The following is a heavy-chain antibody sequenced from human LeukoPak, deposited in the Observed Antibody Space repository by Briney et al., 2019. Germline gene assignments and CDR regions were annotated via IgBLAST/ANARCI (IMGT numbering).Heavy chain of an antibody. CDR1: GYTFTSYY. Sequence: GASVKVSCKASGYTFTSYYIHWVRQAPGQGLEWMGIINPSGGSTSYAQKFQGRVTMTRDTSTSTVYMELSSLRSDDTAVYYCARDHYGDYPSDYWGQGTLVTVSS. J-gene: IGHJ4*02. V-gene: IGHV1-46*01. CDR2: INPSGGST. D-gene: IGHD4-17*01. CDR3: ARDHYGDYPSDY.